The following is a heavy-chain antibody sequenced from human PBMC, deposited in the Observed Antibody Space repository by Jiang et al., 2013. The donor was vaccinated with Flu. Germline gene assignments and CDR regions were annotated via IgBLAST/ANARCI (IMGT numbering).Heavy chain of an antibody. CDR3: ARGEGAPNY. Sequence: LKPSETLSLTCAAHGGSFSDYIWNWIRQPPGKGLEWIGEINHRGSTNSNPSLKSRVTMSIDTSKNQFSLQLSSVTAADTAVYYCARGEGAPNYWGQGTLVTVSS. CDR2: INHRGST. CDR1: GGSFSDYI. J-gene: IGHJ4*02. V-gene: IGHV4-34*01.